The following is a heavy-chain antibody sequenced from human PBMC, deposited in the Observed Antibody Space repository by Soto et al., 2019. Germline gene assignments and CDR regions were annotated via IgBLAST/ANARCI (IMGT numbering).Heavy chain of an antibody. CDR1: GFTFSSYA. D-gene: IGHD3-10*01. CDR2: ISGSGGST. J-gene: IGHJ4*02. CDR3: ARTTKRVRGVIITNGPLDY. Sequence: GGSLRLSCAASGFTFSSYAMSWVRQAPGKGLEWVSAISGSGGSTYYADSVKGRFTISRDNSKNTLYLQMNSLRAEDTAVYYCARTTKRVRGVIITNGPLDYWGQRTLVTVSS. V-gene: IGHV3-23*01.